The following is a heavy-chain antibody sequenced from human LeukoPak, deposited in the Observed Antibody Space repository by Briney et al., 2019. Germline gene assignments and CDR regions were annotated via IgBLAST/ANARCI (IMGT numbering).Heavy chain of an antibody. CDR2: ISGSGGST. CDR1: GFTFSSYA. J-gene: IGHJ4*02. CDR3: AKDSKVWWPSSDLDY. Sequence: TGGSLRLSCAASGFTFSSYAMSWVRQAPGKGLEWVSAISGSGGSTYYADSVKGRFTISRDNSKNTLYLQMNSLRAEDTAVYYCAKDSKVWWPSSDLDYWGQGTLVTVSS. D-gene: IGHD1-26*01. V-gene: IGHV3-23*01.